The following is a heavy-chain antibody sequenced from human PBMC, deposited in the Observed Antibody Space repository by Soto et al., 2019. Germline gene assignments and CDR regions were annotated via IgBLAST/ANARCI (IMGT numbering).Heavy chain of an antibody. Sequence: PGGSLRLSCAASGFTLSSYAMSWVRQAPGKGLEWVSAISGSGGSTYYADSVKGRFTISRDNSKNTLYLQMNSLRAEDTAVYYCAKAKPAALRYYYYGMDVWGQGTTVTVSS. CDR2: ISGSGGST. CDR1: GFTLSSYA. V-gene: IGHV3-23*01. CDR3: AKAKPAALRYYYYGMDV. J-gene: IGHJ6*02. D-gene: IGHD6-6*01.